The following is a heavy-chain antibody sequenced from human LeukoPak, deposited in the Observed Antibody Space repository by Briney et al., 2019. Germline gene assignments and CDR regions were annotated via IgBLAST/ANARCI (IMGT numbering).Heavy chain of an antibody. D-gene: IGHD3-10*01. CDR3: ARVTFDL. CDR2: IYSGGST. J-gene: IGHJ2*01. CDR1: GFTFSSYA. Sequence: PGGSLRLSCAASGFTFSSYAMTWVRQAPGKGLEWVSIIYSGGSTYYADSVKGRFTISRDISKNTLYLQMNSLRAEDTAVYHCARVTFDLWGRGTLVTVSS. V-gene: IGHV3-66*01.